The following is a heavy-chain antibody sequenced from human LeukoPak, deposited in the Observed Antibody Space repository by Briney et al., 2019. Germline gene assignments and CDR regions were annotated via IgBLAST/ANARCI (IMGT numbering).Heavy chain of an antibody. D-gene: IGHD3-3*01. CDR2: IYYSGST. CDR1: GGSISSYY. J-gene: IGHJ6*03. Sequence: PSETLSLTCTVSGGSISSYYWSWIRQPPGKGLEWIGYIYYSGSTNYNPSLKSRVTISVDTSKNQFSLKLSSVTAADTAVYYCARVIRFLEWSGYYYYYMDVWGKGTTVTVSS. CDR3: ARVIRFLEWSGYYYYYMDV. V-gene: IGHV4-59*01.